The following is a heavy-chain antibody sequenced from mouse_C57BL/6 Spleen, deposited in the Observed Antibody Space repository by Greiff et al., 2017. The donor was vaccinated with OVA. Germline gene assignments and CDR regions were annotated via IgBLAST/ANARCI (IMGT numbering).Heavy chain of an antibody. CDR2: IDTNSGGT. V-gene: IGHV1-72*01. CDR1: GYTFTSYW. Sequence: QVQLQQPGAELVKPGASVTLSCKASGYTFTSYWMHWVQQRPGRGLEWIGRIDTNSGGTKYNEKFKSKATLTVDKPASTAYMQLSSLTSEDSAVYYCARRNYDGSSYVEYFDYWGQGTTLTVSS. CDR3: ARRNYDGSSYVEYFDY. D-gene: IGHD1-1*01. J-gene: IGHJ2*01.